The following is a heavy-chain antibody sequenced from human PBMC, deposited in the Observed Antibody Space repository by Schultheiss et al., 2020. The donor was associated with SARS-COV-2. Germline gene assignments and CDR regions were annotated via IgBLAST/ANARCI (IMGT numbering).Heavy chain of an antibody. CDR2: IYYSGST. CDR1: GGSISSSSYY. V-gene: IGHV4-39*07. CDR3: ARASFSYGMDV. Sequence: SETLSLTCTVSGGSISSSSYYWGWIRQSPGKGLECIGYIYYSGSTNYNPSLKSRVAISVDTSKNQFSLKLNSVNAADTAVYYCARASFSYGMDVWGQGTTVTVSS. D-gene: IGHD3-3*01. J-gene: IGHJ6*02.